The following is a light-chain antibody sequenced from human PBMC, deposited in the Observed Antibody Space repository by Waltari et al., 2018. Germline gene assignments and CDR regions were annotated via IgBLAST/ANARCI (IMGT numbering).Light chain of an antibody. CDR3: LQHSNYPWT. CDR1: QDIRDD. Sequence: AVQMTQSPSSLSASVGERISITCRASQDIRDDLGWYQHKSGAAPKLLIFGASTLQRGVPSRFSGSGSGTGFTLTISNLQPADSATYYCLQHSNYPWTFGQGTKVEI. J-gene: IGKJ1*01. V-gene: IGKV1-6*01. CDR2: GAS.